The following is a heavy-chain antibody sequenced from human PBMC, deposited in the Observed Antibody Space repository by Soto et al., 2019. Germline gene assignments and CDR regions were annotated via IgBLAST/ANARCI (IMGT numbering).Heavy chain of an antibody. CDR3: VKWLRGRIFYCDF. J-gene: IGHJ4*02. Sequence: CGSQRLSCQAAAFTCTLYAMSWVRLAPGKGLECVALVQSNGVTYYAESVRGRFTVSRDNSKNTVYLPMDSLRVEDTALYYCVKWLRGRIFYCDFSGQGTTVT. D-gene: IGHD5-12*01. CDR2: VQSNGVT. CDR1: AFTCTLYA. V-gene: IGHV3-23*01.